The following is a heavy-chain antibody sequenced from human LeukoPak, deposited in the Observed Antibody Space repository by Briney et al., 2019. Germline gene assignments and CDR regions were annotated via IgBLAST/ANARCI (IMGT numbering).Heavy chain of an antibody. CDR3: ARALSMVRGLANWFDP. CDR1: GGSFSGYY. V-gene: IGHV4-34*01. Sequence: PSETLSLTCAVYGGSFSGYYWSWIRQPPGKGLEWIGEINHGGSTNYNPSLKSRVTISVDTSKNQFSLKLSSVTAADTAVYYCARALSMVRGLANWFDPWGQGTLVTVSS. J-gene: IGHJ5*02. CDR2: INHGGST. D-gene: IGHD3-10*01.